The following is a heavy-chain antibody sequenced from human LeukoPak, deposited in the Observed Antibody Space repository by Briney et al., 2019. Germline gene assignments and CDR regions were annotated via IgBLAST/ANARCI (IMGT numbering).Heavy chain of an antibody. CDR2: ISGSGGST. V-gene: IGHV3-23*01. Sequence: GGSLRLSCAASGFTFSSYAMSWVRQAPGKGLEWVSAISGSGGSTYYADSEKGRFTISRDNSKNTLYLQMNSLRAVDTALYHCAKVSSPYYDILTGYPRGYFYYYMDVWGKGTTVTVSS. J-gene: IGHJ6*03. D-gene: IGHD3-9*01. CDR3: AKVSSPYYDILTGYPRGYFYYYMDV. CDR1: GFTFSSYA.